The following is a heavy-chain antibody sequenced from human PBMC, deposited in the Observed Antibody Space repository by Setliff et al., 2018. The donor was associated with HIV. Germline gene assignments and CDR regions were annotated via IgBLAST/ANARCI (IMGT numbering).Heavy chain of an antibody. CDR1: GYTFTSNF. D-gene: IGHD3-22*01. CDR3: ARGGGYYAPLVY. CDR2: INPSDGVT. J-gene: IGHJ4*02. V-gene: IGHV1-46*01. Sequence: GASVKVSCKASGYTFTSNFIHWVRQAPGQGLEWMGIINPSDGVTDYAEKFQGRLTVTSDTSTTTVSMELRSLSSDDTAVYYCARGGGYYAPLVYWGQGTLVTVSS.